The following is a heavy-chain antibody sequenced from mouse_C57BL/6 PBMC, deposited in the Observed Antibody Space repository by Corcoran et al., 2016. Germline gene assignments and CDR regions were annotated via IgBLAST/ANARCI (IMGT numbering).Heavy chain of an antibody. CDR3: SPCITTVDWYFDF. J-gene: IGHJ1*03. CDR2: IDHSDSYT. CDR1: GYTFNSYW. Sequence: QVQLQQPGAELVKPGASVKLSCKASGYTFNSYWMQWVKQRPGQGLEWIGEIDHSDSYTNYNQKFKGKATLTVDTSSSTAYMQLISLTSEDSAVYYCSPCITTVDWYFDFWGTGTTVTVSS. D-gene: IGHD1-1*01. V-gene: IGHV1-50*01.